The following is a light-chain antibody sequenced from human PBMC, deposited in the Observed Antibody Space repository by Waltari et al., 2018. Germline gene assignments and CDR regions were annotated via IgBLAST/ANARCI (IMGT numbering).Light chain of an antibody. CDR1: QGINSY. Sequence: DIQLTQSPSFMSASVGDRVTITCRATQGINSYLAWHQQKPGKAPKVLIYDVSTLQSGVPSRFIGSGSGTEFTLTISSLQPEDFATYYCQQFNSYPLTFGPGTKVDLK. CDR2: DVS. J-gene: IGKJ3*01. V-gene: IGKV1-9*01. CDR3: QQFNSYPLT.